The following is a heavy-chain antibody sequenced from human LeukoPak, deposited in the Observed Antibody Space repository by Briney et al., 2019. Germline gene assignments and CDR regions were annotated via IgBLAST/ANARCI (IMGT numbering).Heavy chain of an antibody. CDR1: GYRFTSYW. V-gene: IGHV5-51*01. J-gene: IGHJ4*02. Sequence: GESLKISFKGSGYRFTSYWIGWVRPMPGKGLGWMGIIYPGDSDTRYSPSFQGQVTISADKSISTAYLQWSSLKASDTAMYYCARHMLGYSSSWLRPPDYWGQGTLVTVSS. CDR2: IYPGDSDT. D-gene: IGHD6-13*01. CDR3: ARHMLGYSSSWLRPPDY.